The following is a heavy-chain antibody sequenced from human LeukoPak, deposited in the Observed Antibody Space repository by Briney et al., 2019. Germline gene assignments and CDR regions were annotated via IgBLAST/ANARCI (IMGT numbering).Heavy chain of an antibody. CDR3: ARLEITYYYGSGSSNRAEYFQH. J-gene: IGHJ1*01. CDR2: IYYSGST. CDR1: GGSFSSYY. Sequence: SETLSLTCAVYGGSFSSYYWSWIRQPPGKGLEWIGYIYYSGSTNYNPSLKSRVTISVDTSKNQFSLKLSSVTAADTAVYYCARLEITYYYGSGSSNRAEYFQHWGQGTLVTVSS. D-gene: IGHD3-10*01. V-gene: IGHV4-59*01.